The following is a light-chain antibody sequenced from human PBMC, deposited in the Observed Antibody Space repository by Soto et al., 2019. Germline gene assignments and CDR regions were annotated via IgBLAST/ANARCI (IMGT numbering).Light chain of an antibody. CDR1: QSVSST. V-gene: IGKV3-15*01. J-gene: IGKJ3*01. CDR3: QQYNIWPRT. Sequence: EIVMTQSPATLSVSPGERATLSCRASQSVSSTLVWYQQKPGQAPRVLMYGASTRAAGIPARFSGSGSGTEFTLTISSLQSEDFAVYYCQQYNIWPRTFGPGTTVDIK. CDR2: GAS.